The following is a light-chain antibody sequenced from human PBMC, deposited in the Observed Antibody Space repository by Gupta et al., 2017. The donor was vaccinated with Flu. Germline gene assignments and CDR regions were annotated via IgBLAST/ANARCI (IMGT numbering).Light chain of an antibody. CDR1: ALPKQY. V-gene: IGLV3-25*02. CDR3: QSADSSGANWV. CDR2: KDS. J-gene: IGLJ3*02. Sequence: SYELTQPPSVSVSPGQTARITCSGDALPKQYAYWYQQKPGQAPVLGLYKDSERPSGIPELFSGSSSGTTVTLTISGVQAEDEADYYCQSADSSGANWVFGGGTKLTVL.